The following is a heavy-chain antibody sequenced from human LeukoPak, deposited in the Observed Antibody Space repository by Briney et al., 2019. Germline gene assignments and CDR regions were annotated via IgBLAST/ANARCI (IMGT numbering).Heavy chain of an antibody. D-gene: IGHD2-21*02. Sequence: GGSLRLSCEVSGFTFNSYWMDWVCQAPGKGLEWVANIKEDGSKKYYVDSVKGRFTISRDNAKNSLYLQMNSLRVEDTAVYYCARDVSVQTAQDAWVDAFDIWGQGTTVTVSS. CDR2: IKEDGSKK. CDR3: ARDVSVQTAQDAWVDAFDI. J-gene: IGHJ3*02. V-gene: IGHV3-7*03. CDR1: GFTFNSYW.